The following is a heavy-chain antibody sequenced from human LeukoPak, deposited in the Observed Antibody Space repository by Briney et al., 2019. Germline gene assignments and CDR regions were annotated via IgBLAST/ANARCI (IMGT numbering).Heavy chain of an antibody. Sequence: GGSLRLSCAASGFTFSSYWMSWVRQAPGKGREWVANIKQDGSEKYYVDSAKGRFTISRDNAKNSLYLQMNSLRVEDTAVYYCARERWSLSGRYFDYWGQGTLVTVSS. V-gene: IGHV3-7*03. D-gene: IGHD5-24*01. J-gene: IGHJ4*02. CDR1: GFTFSSYW. CDR3: ARERWSLSGRYFDY. CDR2: IKQDGSEK.